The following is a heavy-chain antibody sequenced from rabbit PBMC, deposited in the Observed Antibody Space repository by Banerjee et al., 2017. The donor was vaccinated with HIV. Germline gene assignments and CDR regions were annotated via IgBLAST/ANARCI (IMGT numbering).Heavy chain of an antibody. CDR2: INTSSGST. CDR1: GFTISGSYW. CDR3: ARADALGYGLDL. Sequence: QEQLEESGGGLVKPEGSLTLTCTASGFTISGSYWICWVRQAPGKGLEWIACINTSSGSTVYATWAKGRFTISRTSSTTVALQMTSLTAADTATYFCARADALGYGLDLWGQGTLVTVS. D-gene: IGHD6-1*01. V-gene: IGHV1S45*01. J-gene: IGHJ3*01.